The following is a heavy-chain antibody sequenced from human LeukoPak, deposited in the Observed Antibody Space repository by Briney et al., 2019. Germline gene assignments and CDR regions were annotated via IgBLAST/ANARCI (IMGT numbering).Heavy chain of an antibody. CDR3: ARGDYYYDSSGYPGD. CDR2: ISYDGVIK. D-gene: IGHD3-22*01. J-gene: IGHJ4*02. Sequence: GGSLRLSCAASGFTFDTYAMHWVRQAPGKGLEWVAVISYDGVIKYYTDSVKGRFTISRDNYKNTLYLQMNSLRAEDTAVYYCARGDYYYDSSGYPGDWGQGTLVTVSS. CDR1: GFTFDTYA. V-gene: IGHV3-30-3*01.